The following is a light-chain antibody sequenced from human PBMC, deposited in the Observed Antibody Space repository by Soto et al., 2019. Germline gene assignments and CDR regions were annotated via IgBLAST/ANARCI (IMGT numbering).Light chain of an antibody. CDR3: SAYTSSNWV. V-gene: IGLV2-14*01. CDR1: SSDVGGYNY. J-gene: IGLJ3*02. CDR2: EVS. Sequence: QSALTQPASVSGSPGQSITISCTGTSSDVGGYNYVSWYQQHPGKAPKLMIYEVSNRPSGVSNRFSGSKSGNTASLTISGLQAEDEADYYCSAYTSSNWVFCGGTKLTVL.